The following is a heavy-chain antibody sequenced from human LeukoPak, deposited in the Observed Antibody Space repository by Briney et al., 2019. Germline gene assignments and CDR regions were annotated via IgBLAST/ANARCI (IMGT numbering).Heavy chain of an antibody. V-gene: IGHV1-8*02. CDR3: AREDTPVVVPAAMVFDY. Sequence: ASVKVSCKASGYTFTGYYMHWVRQATGQGLEWMGWMNPNSGNTGYAQKFQGRVTMTRNTSISTAYMELSSLRAEDTAVYYCAREDTPVVVPAAMVFDYWGQGTLVTVSS. J-gene: IGHJ4*02. D-gene: IGHD2-2*01. CDR1: GYTFTGYY. CDR2: MNPNSGNT.